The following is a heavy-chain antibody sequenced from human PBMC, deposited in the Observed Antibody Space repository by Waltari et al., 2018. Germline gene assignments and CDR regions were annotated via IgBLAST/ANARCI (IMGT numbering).Heavy chain of an antibody. Sequence: QVQLVESGGGVVRPGRSLRLSCAASGISSTNFAMPWVRKAPGKGLEWVAIISSHVSNRYYADSVKGRFTISRDSSKNTLFLQMNSLRCEDTAVYYCARGGIAAAADFDYWGQGTLVTVSS. CDR3: ARGGIAAAADFDY. D-gene: IGHD6-13*01. J-gene: IGHJ4*02. CDR2: ISSHVSNR. V-gene: IGHV3-30*03. CDR1: GISSTNFA.